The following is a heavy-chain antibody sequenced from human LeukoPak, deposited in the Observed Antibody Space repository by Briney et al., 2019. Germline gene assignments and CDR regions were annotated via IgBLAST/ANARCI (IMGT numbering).Heavy chain of an antibody. D-gene: IGHD3-16*02. J-gene: IGHJ3*02. CDR1: GVSISSYY. CDR2: IYYSGST. V-gene: IGHV4-59*08. Sequence: SETLSLTCTVSGVSISSYYWSWIRQPPGKGLEWLGYIYYSGSTNYNPSLKSRVTISVDTSKNQFSLKLSSVTAADTAVYYCARLDDYVWGSYRLSLNAFDIWGQGTMVTVSS. CDR3: ARLDDYVWGSYRLSLNAFDI.